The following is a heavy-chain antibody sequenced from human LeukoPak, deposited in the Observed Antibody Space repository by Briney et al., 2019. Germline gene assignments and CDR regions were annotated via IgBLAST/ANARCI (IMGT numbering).Heavy chain of an antibody. J-gene: IGHJ3*02. CDR2: INPNSGGT. Sequence: VASVKVSCKASGYTFTGYYMHWVRQAPGQGLEWMGWINPNSGGTNYAQKFQGRVTMTRDTSISTAYMELSRLRSDDTAVYYCARDFGYYDLSDAFDIWGQGTMVTVSS. CDR3: ARDFGYYDLSDAFDI. V-gene: IGHV1-2*02. D-gene: IGHD3-3*01. CDR1: GYTFTGYY.